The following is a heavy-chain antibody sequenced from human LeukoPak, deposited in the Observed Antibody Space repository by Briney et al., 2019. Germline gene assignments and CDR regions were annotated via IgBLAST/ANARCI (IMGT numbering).Heavy chain of an antibody. CDR1: GYTFTSYSFTNYY. D-gene: IGHD1-26*01. V-gene: IGHV1-46*01. CDR2: VNPSAGST. J-gene: IGHJ3*02. Sequence: VRVCCKASGYTFTSYSFTNYYLYWVRQAPGQGLEWIRIVNPSAGSTGYAQQFQERVTLTRDTSTSTVYMELSSLTSEDTAVDYCARNGWVGASHLGAFDIWGQGTMDSVS. CDR3: ARNGWVGASHLGAFDI.